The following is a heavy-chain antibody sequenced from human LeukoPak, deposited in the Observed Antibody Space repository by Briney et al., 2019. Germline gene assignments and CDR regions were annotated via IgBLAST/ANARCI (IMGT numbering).Heavy chain of an antibody. CDR3: SRGSGWLSVY. Sequence: GGSLRLSCTASGFTFGDYAMSWVRQAPGKGLEWVGFIRSKAYGGTTEYAASVKGRFTISRDDSKSIAYLQMNSLTTEDTAVYYCSRGSGWLSVYWGQGTLVTVSS. D-gene: IGHD6-19*01. J-gene: IGHJ4*02. V-gene: IGHV3-49*04. CDR2: IRSKAYGGTT. CDR1: GFTFGDYA.